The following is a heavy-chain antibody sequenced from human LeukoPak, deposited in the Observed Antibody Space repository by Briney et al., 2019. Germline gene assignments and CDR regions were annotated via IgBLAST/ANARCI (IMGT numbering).Heavy chain of an antibody. Sequence: WETLSLTCTVSGGSISSYYWSWIRQPPGKGLEWIGYIYYSGSTNCNPSLKSRVTISVDTSKNQFSLKLTSMTAADTAVYYCARHLDSYGYNVGDYWGQGTLVTVSS. CDR3: ARHLDSYGYNVGDY. CDR1: GGSISSYY. J-gene: IGHJ4*02. CDR2: IYYSGST. V-gene: IGHV4-59*08. D-gene: IGHD5-18*01.